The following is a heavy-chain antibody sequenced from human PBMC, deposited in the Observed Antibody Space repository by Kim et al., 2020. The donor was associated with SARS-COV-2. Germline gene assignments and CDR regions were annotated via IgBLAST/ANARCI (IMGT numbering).Heavy chain of an antibody. CDR2: MFGDATS. CDR1: GITVTGNY. J-gene: IGHJ2*01. V-gene: IGHV3-66*02. Sequence: GGSLRLSCAASGITVTGNYMTWVRQAPGKGLEWVSVMFGDATSDYADSVKGRFSISRDTSRNTVYPQMSSVSAEDTAVYYCATRSSGWNNWYFDLWGRGTLVTVSS. CDR3: ATRSSGWNNWYFDL. D-gene: IGHD6-19*01.